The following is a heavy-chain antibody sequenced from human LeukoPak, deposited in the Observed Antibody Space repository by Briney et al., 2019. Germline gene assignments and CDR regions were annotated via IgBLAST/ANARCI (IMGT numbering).Heavy chain of an antibody. V-gene: IGHV3-23*01. CDR3: AKSIVVVVAARGPPYAFDI. Sequence: GGSLRLSCAASGFTFSSYGMSWVRQAPGKGLEWVSAISGSGGSTYYADSVKGRFTISRDNSKNTLYLQMNSLRAEDTAVYYCAKSIVVVVAARGPPYAFDIWGQGTMVTVSS. D-gene: IGHD2-15*01. J-gene: IGHJ3*02. CDR1: GFTFSSYG. CDR2: ISGSGGST.